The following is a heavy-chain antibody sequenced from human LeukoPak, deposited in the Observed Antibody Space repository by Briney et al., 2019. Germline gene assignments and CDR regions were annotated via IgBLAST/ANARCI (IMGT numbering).Heavy chain of an antibody. CDR3: AKNLVVRGVIRNDFDY. D-gene: IGHD3-10*01. Sequence: GGSLRLSCAASGFAFSNLAMIWVRQAPGKGLEWVSAISGSGGSTYYADSVKGRFTISRDNSKNTLYLQMNRLRAEDTAVYYCAKNLVVRGVIRNDFDYWGQGTLVTVSS. V-gene: IGHV3-23*01. CDR2: ISGSGGST. J-gene: IGHJ4*02. CDR1: GFAFSNLA.